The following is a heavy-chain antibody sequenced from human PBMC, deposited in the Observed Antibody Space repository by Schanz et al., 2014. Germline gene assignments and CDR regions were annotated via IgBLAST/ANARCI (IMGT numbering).Heavy chain of an antibody. CDR2: IGHSGNT. Sequence: QVQLQQWGAGLLKPSETLSLTCAVYGGSLSGYFWSWIRQPPGKGLEWIGDIGHSGNTKDNPSLKSRVTMSVETSKNQFSLNLSSATAADTAVYYCARGRQQLGSFDYWGPGTLVSVSS. J-gene: IGHJ4*02. CDR3: ARGRQQLGSFDY. CDR1: GGSLSGYF. D-gene: IGHD6-13*01. V-gene: IGHV4-34*01.